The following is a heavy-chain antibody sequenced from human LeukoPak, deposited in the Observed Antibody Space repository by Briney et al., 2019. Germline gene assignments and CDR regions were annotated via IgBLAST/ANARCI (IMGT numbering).Heavy chain of an antibody. V-gene: IGHV4-59*01. Sequence: SETLSLTCTVSGGSISSYYWSWIRQPPGKGLEWIGYIYYSGSTNYNPSLKSRVTISVDTSKNQFSLKLSSVTAADTAVYYCARDHRSDSGYDSVPQYYGMDVWGQGTTVTASS. D-gene: IGHD5-12*01. J-gene: IGHJ6*02. CDR2: IYYSGST. CDR3: ARDHRSDSGYDSVPQYYGMDV. CDR1: GGSISSYY.